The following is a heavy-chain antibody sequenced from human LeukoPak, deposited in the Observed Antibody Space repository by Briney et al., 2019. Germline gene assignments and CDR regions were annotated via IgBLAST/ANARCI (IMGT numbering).Heavy chain of an antibody. V-gene: IGHV3-74*01. D-gene: IGHD3-22*01. Sequence: GGSLRLSCAASGFTFSSYWMHWVRQAPGKGLVWVSRINSDGSSTSYADSVKGRFTISRDNAKNTLYLRMNSLRAEDTAVYYCARDSYYYDSSGYSEYFQHWGQGTLVTVSS. CDR2: INSDGSST. J-gene: IGHJ1*01. CDR1: GFTFSSYW. CDR3: ARDSYYYDSSGYSEYFQH.